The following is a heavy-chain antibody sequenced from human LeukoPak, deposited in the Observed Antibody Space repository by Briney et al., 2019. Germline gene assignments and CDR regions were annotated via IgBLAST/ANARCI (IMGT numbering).Heavy chain of an antibody. CDR2: MNPNSGNT. CDR1: GYTFTSYD. V-gene: IGHV1-8*01. Sequence: ASVKVSCKASGYTFTSYDINWVRQATGQGLEWMGWMNPNSGNTGYAQKFQGRVTITADESTSTAYMELSSLRSEDTAVYYCAVNSGYSSYFDYWGQGTLVTVSS. D-gene: IGHD5-12*01. J-gene: IGHJ4*02. CDR3: AVNSGYSSYFDY.